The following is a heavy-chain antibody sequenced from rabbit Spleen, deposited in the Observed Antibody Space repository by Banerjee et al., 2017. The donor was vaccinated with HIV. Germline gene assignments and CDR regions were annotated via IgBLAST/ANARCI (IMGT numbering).Heavy chain of an antibody. J-gene: IGHJ3*01. D-gene: IGHD4-1*01. Sequence: QSLEESGGDLVKPGASLTLTCTASGFSFSSSYWICWVRQAPGKGLEWIGCIAIGDGKAYYASWAKGRFTISSDNAQSTVDLKMTSLTAADTATYFCARAIVPWLGLTRLDLWGPGTLVTVS. CDR1: GFSFSSSYW. CDR2: IAIGDGKA. V-gene: IGHV1S40*01. CDR3: ARAIVPWLGLTRLDL.